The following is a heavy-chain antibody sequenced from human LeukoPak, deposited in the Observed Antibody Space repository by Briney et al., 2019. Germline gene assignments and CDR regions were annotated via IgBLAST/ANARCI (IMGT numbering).Heavy chain of an antibody. J-gene: IGHJ4*02. Sequence: GTLRLSCAGSGFPFSSHGMNWVRQAPGKGLEWVSSISSTSTYIYYADSMKGRFIISRDNARNSLYLEMNSLRAEDTAAYYCARIIGISGTYPTDYWGQGTLVTVSS. CDR3: ARIIGISGTYPTDY. CDR1: GFPFSSHG. CDR2: ISSTSTYI. V-gene: IGHV3-21*06. D-gene: IGHD1-26*01.